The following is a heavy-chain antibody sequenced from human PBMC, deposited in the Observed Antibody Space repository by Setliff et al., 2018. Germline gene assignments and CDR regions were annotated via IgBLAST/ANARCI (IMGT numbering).Heavy chain of an antibody. Sequence: SETLSLTCTVSGASVSGNSYYWWNWVRQPPGKGLEWIGEIYHSGTTNYNPSLKSRVTMSVDKSRNQFSLRLTSVTAADTAIYYCTRAYSGSHDYWGQGTLVTVSS. J-gene: IGHJ4*02. CDR2: IYHSGTT. CDR3: TRAYSGSHDY. CDR1: GASVSGNSYYW. V-gene: IGHV4-4*02. D-gene: IGHD1-26*01.